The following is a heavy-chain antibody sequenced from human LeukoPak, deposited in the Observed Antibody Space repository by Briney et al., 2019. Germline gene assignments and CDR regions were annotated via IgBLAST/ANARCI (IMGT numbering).Heavy chain of an antibody. J-gene: IGHJ6*03. D-gene: IGHD2-21*01. V-gene: IGHV3-23*01. CDR3: AKDGRSNCGGDCYYYMDV. CDR1: GFTFSSYA. Sequence: GGSLRLSCAASGFTFSSYAMSWVRQAPGKGLEWVSAISGSGRSTYYADSVKCRFTISRDNSKTTLCLPMYSLRAEDTAVYYCAKDGRSNCGGDCYYYMDVWGKGTTVTVSS. CDR2: ISGSGRST.